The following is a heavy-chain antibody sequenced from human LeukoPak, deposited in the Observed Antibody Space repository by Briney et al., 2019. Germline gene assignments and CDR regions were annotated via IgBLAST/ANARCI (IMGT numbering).Heavy chain of an antibody. CDR2: INPNSGGT. Sequence: ASVKVSCKASGYTFTGYYMHWVRQAPGQGLEWMGWINPNSGGTNYAQKFQGRVTMTRDTSISTAYMELSRLSSDDTAVYYCARDLRVRATDAFDIWGQGTMVTVSS. CDR1: GYTFTGYY. CDR3: ARDLRVRATDAFDI. V-gene: IGHV1-2*02. J-gene: IGHJ3*02. D-gene: IGHD3-10*01.